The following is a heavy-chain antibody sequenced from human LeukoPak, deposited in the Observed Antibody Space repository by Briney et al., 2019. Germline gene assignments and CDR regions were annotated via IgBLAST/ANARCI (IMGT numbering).Heavy chain of an antibody. J-gene: IGHJ4*02. D-gene: IGHD1-26*01. CDR3: AKSSQWELLALFDY. Sequence: GGSLRLSCAASGFTFSSYAMSWVRQAPGKGLEWLAFVSKDGNNIYYADSVKGRFTISRDNSKNTLYLQMNSLRAEDTAVYYCAKSSQWELLALFDYWGQGTLVTVSS. V-gene: IGHV3-30-3*02. CDR2: VSKDGNNI. CDR1: GFTFSSYA.